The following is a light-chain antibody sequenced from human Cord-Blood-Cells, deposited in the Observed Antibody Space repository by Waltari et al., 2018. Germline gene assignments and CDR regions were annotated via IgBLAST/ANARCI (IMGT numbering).Light chain of an antibody. CDR2: AAS. J-gene: IGKJ5*01. V-gene: IGKV1-39*01. CDR3: QQSNSTQS. CDR1: QSISSS. Sequence: DIRMTKSRSYVAGSAGDRVTITSRASQSISSSLNWYQQKPGKASKLLMYAASSLKSGVPTRFSGSGSWTDFTLTISSLQPEDFATYHSQQSNSTQSFGQGTRLETK.